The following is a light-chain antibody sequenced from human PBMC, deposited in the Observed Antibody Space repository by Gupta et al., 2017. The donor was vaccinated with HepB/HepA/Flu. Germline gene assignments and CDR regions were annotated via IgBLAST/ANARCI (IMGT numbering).Light chain of an antibody. CDR3: AAWDDSLNGWV. J-gene: IGLJ3*02. V-gene: IGLV1-44*01. CDR2: SNN. Sequence: QSVLTQPPSASGTPGQRVTISCPGSRSNIGSNSLNWYQQLPGTAPKLLIYSNNQRPSGVPDRFSGSKSGTSASLAISWLQSEDEADLYCAAWDDSLNGWVFGGGTKLTVL. CDR1: RSNIGSNS.